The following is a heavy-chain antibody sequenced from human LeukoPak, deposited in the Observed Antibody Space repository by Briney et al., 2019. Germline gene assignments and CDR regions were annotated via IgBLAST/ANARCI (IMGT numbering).Heavy chain of an antibody. V-gene: IGHV3-23*01. Sequence: PGGSLRLSCAASGFTFSSYAMSWVRQAPGKGLEWVSAISGSGGSTYYADSVKGRFTISRDNSKNTLYLQINSLRAEDTAVYYCARAQPNNDGDPTLFDLWGQGTLVTVSS. CDR1: GFTFSSYA. CDR3: ARAQPNNDGDPTLFDL. CDR2: ISGSGGST. J-gene: IGHJ4*02. D-gene: IGHD4-17*01.